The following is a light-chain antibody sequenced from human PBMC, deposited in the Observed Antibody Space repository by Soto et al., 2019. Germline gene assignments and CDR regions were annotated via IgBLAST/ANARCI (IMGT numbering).Light chain of an antibody. CDR2: STD. Sequence: QSVLTQPPSASGTPGQPVTISCSGSSSNVGKNIVNWYQQVPGTAPTLLIYSTDQRPSGVPDRFSGSKSGTSASLATSGLQSEDEADYYCAAWDDGRNDLYVIGSGTKGTVL. CDR1: SSNVGKNI. V-gene: IGLV1-44*01. CDR3: AAWDDGRNDLYV. J-gene: IGLJ1*01.